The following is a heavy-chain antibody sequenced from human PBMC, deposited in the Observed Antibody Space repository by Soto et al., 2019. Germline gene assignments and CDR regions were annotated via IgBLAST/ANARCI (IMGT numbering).Heavy chain of an antibody. V-gene: IGHV3-30*18. CDR2: ISHDGSNT. Sequence: QVQLVESGGGVVQPGRSLRLSCVASGFTLSNTGMHWVRQAPGKGLEWVAMISHDGSNTYYGDSVKGRFTISRDNSWNTLYLQMDSLRPDDTSVYYCAKDWGSSGWFHWFDPWGQGTLVTVSS. J-gene: IGHJ5*02. CDR1: GFTLSNTG. D-gene: IGHD6-19*01. CDR3: AKDWGSSGWFHWFDP.